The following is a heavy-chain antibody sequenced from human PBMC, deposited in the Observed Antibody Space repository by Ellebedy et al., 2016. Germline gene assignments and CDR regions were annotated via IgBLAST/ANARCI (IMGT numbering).Heavy chain of an antibody. CDR1: GFTFSSYW. Sequence: GESLKISCAASGFTFSSYWMSWVRQAPGKGLEWVANIKQDGSEKYYVDSVKGRFTISRDNAKNSLYLQMNSLRAEDTAVYYCATDLSSNYVRQMDYWGQGTLVTVSS. V-gene: IGHV3-7*01. CDR2: IKQDGSEK. CDR3: ATDLSSNYVRQMDY. D-gene: IGHD4-11*01. J-gene: IGHJ4*02.